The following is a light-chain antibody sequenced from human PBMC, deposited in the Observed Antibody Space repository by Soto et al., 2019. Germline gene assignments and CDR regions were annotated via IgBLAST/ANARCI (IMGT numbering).Light chain of an antibody. J-gene: IGKJ1*01. CDR2: WSS. CDR3: QQYYSTPWT. CDR1: QSVLSSSNNKNN. Sequence: DIVMTQSPDSLAVSLGERATINCKSSQSVLSSSNNKNNLAWFQQKPGQPPKLLIYWSSTRESGVPVRFSGSGSGTDFTLTISGLQAEDVSLYYCQQYYSTPWTFGQGPKVEVQ. V-gene: IGKV4-1*01.